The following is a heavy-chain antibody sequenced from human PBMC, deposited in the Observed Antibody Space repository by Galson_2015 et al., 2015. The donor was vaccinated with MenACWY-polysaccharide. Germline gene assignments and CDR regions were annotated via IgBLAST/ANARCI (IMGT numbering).Heavy chain of an antibody. V-gene: IGHV1-69*02. Sequence: CKASGGSLSSYSIGWVRQAPGQGLEWMGRIIPFATMENYAQKFQGRVTISADTSINTVYMQLTSLTSDDTAVYFCARVDCSGGRCYSAYWGQGTLVTVSS. CDR3: ARVDCSGGRCYSAY. J-gene: IGHJ1*01. CDR2: IIPFATME. D-gene: IGHD2-15*01. CDR1: GGSLSSYS.